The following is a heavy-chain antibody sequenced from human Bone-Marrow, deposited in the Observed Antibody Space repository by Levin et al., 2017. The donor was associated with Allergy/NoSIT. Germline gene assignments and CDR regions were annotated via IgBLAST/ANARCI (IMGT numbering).Heavy chain of an antibody. Sequence: SCAASGFTFGNYVMSWVRQTPGKGLEWVSGISSGGGSTYYADSVMGRFTISRDNSKNTVYLQMNSLRAEDTALYYCAKDGTQWPEILTDWGQGTLVTVSS. D-gene: IGHD6-19*01. CDR1: GFTFGNYV. CDR3: AKDGTQWPEILTD. CDR2: ISSGGGST. J-gene: IGHJ4*02. V-gene: IGHV3-23*01.